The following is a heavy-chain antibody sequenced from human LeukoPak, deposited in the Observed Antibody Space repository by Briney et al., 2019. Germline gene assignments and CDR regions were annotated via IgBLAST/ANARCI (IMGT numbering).Heavy chain of an antibody. J-gene: IGHJ6*02. CDR1: GGSISSYY. Sequence: SETLSLTCTVSGGSISSYYWSWLRQPPGKGLEWFGYIYYSGSTNYNPSLKSRVTISVDTSKNQFSLKLSSVTAADTAVYYCARATAMTTYYYYYGMDVWGQGTTVTVSS. CDR2: IYYSGST. V-gene: IGHV4-59*01. D-gene: IGHD4-11*01. CDR3: ARATAMTTYYYYYGMDV.